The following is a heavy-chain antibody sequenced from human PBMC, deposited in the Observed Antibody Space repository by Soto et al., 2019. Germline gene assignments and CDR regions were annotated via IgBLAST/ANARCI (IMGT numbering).Heavy chain of an antibody. D-gene: IGHD1-26*01. Sequence: EMQVLESGGGLVQPGGSLRLSCAASGFAFSNFHMNWVRQAPGKGLQWVATIGVAGNDIHYADSVEGRFTVSRDNSKNTLHLQMDGLRDEDTAIYYCAKRFSDAWEAGMDVWGQGTTVTVSS. CDR2: IGVAGNDI. V-gene: IGHV3-23*01. CDR1: GFAFSNFH. J-gene: IGHJ6*02. CDR3: AKRFSDAWEAGMDV.